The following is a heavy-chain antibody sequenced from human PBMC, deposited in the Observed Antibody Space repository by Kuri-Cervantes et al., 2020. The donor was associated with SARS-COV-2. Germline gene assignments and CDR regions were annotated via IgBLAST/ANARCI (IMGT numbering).Heavy chain of an antibody. CDR3: AREARYVYVEFDF. CDR1: GFIFSSYW. Sequence: GESLKISCAASGFIFSSYWMSWVRQVPGKGLEWVANIKQRGNEKYYVDSVKGRFTISRDNAQNSLYLEMNSLRGEDTAVYYCAREARYVYVEFDFWGQGTLVTVSS. CDR2: IKQRGNEK. D-gene: IGHD5-18*01. V-gene: IGHV3-7*03. J-gene: IGHJ4*02.